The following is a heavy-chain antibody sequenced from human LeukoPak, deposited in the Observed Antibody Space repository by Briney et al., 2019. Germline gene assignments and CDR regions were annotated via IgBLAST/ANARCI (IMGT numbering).Heavy chain of an antibody. Sequence: PSETLSLTCTVSGGSISSGGYYWSWIRQPPGKGLEWIGCIYHSGSTYYNPSLKSRVTISVDRSKNQFSLKLSSVTAADTAVYYCARDRGGGGTDAFDIWGQGTMVTVSS. CDR3: ARDRGGGGTDAFDI. D-gene: IGHD1-1*01. V-gene: IGHV4-30-2*01. J-gene: IGHJ3*02. CDR2: IYHSGST. CDR1: GGSISSGGYY.